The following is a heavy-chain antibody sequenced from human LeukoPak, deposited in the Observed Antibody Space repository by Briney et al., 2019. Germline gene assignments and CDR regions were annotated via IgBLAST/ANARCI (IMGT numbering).Heavy chain of an antibody. V-gene: IGHV1-2*06. Sequence: ASVKVSCKASGYTSTGYYMHWVRQAPGQGLEWMGRINPNSGGTNFAQKFQGRVTMTRDTSISTGYMELSRLRSDDTAVYYCARGGAVLGTKYNWFDPWGQGTLVTVSS. D-gene: IGHD1-1*01. CDR3: ARGGAVLGTKYNWFDP. CDR1: GYTSTGYY. CDR2: INPNSGGT. J-gene: IGHJ5*02.